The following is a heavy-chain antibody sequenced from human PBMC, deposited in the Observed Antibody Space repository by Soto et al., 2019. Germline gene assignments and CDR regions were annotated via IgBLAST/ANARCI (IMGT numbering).Heavy chain of an antibody. CDR2: INNDGRNT. D-gene: IGHD3-22*01. CDR1: GFTFSNYW. Sequence: EVQLVESGGGLVQPGGSLRLSCAASGFTFSNYWMHWVRQAPGKGLVWVSRINNDGRNTNYAESVKGRFTISRDNAKNTLYLQMNSLRAEDTAVYYCAREYYDSSGYRNDYWGQGTLVTVSS. V-gene: IGHV3-74*01. CDR3: AREYYDSSGYRNDY. J-gene: IGHJ4*02.